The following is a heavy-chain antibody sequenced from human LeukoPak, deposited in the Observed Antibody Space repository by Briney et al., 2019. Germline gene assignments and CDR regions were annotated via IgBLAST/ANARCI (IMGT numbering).Heavy chain of an antibody. D-gene: IGHD3-3*01. CDR3: ARGQPTTIFGVVITFDY. Sequence: SGGSLRLSRAASGFTFSSYSMNWVRQAPGKGLEWVSSISSSSSYIYYADSVKGRFTISRDNAKNSLYLQMNSLRAEDTAVYYCARGQPTTIFGVVITFDYWGQGTLVTVSS. CDR2: ISSSSSYI. V-gene: IGHV3-21*01. J-gene: IGHJ4*02. CDR1: GFTFSSYS.